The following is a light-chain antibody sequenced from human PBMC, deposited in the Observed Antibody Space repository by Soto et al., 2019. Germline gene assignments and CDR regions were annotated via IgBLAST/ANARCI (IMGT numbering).Light chain of an antibody. Sequence: QSALTQPASVSGSPGQSITISCTGTSRDVVPYNYVSWYQHRPGKAPHLMISEVSNRLSGVSNRFSGSKSGNTDSLTISVLQTEDEADYYCSSFTSSSTGFFVFGTGTNVTVL. V-gene: IGLV2-14*01. CDR1: SRDVVPYNY. CDR3: SSFTSSSTGFFV. CDR2: EVS. J-gene: IGLJ1*01.